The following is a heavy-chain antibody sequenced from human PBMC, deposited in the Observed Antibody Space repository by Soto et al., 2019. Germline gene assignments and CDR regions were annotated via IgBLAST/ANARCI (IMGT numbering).Heavy chain of an antibody. Sequence: PSENLSLTCAVSGGSISSGGYSWSWIRQPPGKGLEWIGYIYHSGSTYYNPSLKSRVTISVDRSKNQFSLKLSSVTAADTAVYYCARVGSGSAWFDPWGPGTLVTVSS. V-gene: IGHV4-30-2*01. D-gene: IGHD3-10*01. CDR3: ARVGSGSAWFDP. CDR1: GGSISSGGYS. CDR2: IYHSGST. J-gene: IGHJ5*02.